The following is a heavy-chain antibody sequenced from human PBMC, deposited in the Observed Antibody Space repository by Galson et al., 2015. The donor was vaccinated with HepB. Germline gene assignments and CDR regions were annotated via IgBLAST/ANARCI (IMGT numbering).Heavy chain of an antibody. V-gene: IGHV1-69*13. J-gene: IGHJ4*02. CDR2: VIPGLKTP. CDR3: VKQFDVLSSLEF. CDR1: GTTFNIYT. Sequence: SVKVSCKASGTTFNIYTITWVRQAPGQGPEWMGGVIPGLKTPKYAQKFQDRVTISVDEFTRTSYMDLSALRSEDTAVYYCVKQFDVLSSLEFWGPGALITVS. D-gene: IGHD3-9*01.